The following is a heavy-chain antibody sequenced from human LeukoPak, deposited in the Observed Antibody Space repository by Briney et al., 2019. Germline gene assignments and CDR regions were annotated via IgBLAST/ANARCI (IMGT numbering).Heavy chain of an antibody. Sequence: SETLSLTCTDSGGSISSGGYYWSWIRQHPGKGLEWIGYIYYSGSTYYNPSLKSRVTISVDTSKNQFSLKLSSVTAADTAVYYCARLMRTYGAARRYNWFDPWGQGTLVSVSS. CDR1: GGSISSGGYY. CDR3: ARLMRTYGAARRYNWFDP. D-gene: IGHD6-6*01. J-gene: IGHJ5*02. CDR2: IYYSGST. V-gene: IGHV4-31*03.